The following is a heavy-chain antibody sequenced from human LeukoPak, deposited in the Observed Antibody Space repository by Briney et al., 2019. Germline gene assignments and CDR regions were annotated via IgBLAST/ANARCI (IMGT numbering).Heavy chain of an antibody. CDR3: AKDGAQYSSGPECDP. CDR2: ISHDGMNA. CDR1: GLHFSGTA. D-gene: IGHD6-19*01. V-gene: IGHV3-23*01. Sequence: PGGSLRLSCAASGLHFSGTAMSWVRQAPGKRLEWVSAISHDGMNAYYADSVKGRFTISRGNSKKTVSLEMSSLTAADTDVYYCAKDGAQYSSGPECDPRGQGALVTVSP. J-gene: IGHJ5*02.